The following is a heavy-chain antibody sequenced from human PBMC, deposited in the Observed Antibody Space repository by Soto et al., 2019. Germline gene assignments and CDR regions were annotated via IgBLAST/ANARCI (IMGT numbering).Heavy chain of an antibody. CDR2: ISGYNGKT. Sequence: ASVKVSCKASGYTFTSYGISWVRQAPGQGLEWMGWISGYNGKTNYAQKVQDRVTMTTDTSTSTVYMELRSLRSDDTAVYYCARAGAFPYYYYGMDVSGQGTTLTVSS. J-gene: IGHJ6*02. V-gene: IGHV1-18*01. CDR1: GYTFTSYG. CDR3: ARAGAFPYYYYGMDV. D-gene: IGHD3-16*01.